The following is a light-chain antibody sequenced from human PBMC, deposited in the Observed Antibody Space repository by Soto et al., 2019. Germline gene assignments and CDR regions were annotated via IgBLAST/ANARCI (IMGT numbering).Light chain of an antibody. J-gene: IGLJ1*01. CDR2: GNT. V-gene: IGLV1-40*01. CDR1: SSNIGAGYD. Sequence: QSVLTQPPSVSGAPGQRVTISCTGSSSNIGAGYDVHWYLQLPGTAPKLLIYGNTNQPSGVPDRFSGSKSGSSASLAITGLQAEDEADYYCQSHDSSLHASVFGTGTKLTVL. CDR3: QSHDSSLHASV.